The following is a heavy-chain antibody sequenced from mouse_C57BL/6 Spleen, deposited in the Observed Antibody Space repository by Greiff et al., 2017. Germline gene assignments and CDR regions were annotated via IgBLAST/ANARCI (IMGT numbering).Heavy chain of an antibody. CDR1: GYAFSSSW. CDR2: IYPGDGDT. CDR3: ARYTAQFLDY. V-gene: IGHV1-82*01. J-gene: IGHJ2*01. Sequence: QVQLQQSGPELVKPGASVKISCKASGYAFSSSWMNWVKQRPGKGLEWIGRIYPGDGDTNYNGKFKGKATLTADKSSSTAYMQLSSLTSEDSAVYFCARYTAQFLDYWGQGTTLTVSS. D-gene: IGHD3-2*02.